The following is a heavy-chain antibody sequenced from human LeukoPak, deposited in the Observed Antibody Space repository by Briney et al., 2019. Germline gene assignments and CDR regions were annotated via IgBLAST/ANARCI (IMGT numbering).Heavy chain of an antibody. Sequence: PGGSLRLSCAASGFTFSSYWMHWARHTPGKGLVWVSRIKGDGSSTSYADSVKGRFTISRDNAKNTLYLQMNSLRAEDTAVYYCARDGYSFGHDFDYWGQGTLVTVSS. CDR1: GFTFSSYW. V-gene: IGHV3-74*01. CDR2: IKGDGSST. J-gene: IGHJ4*02. D-gene: IGHD5-18*01. CDR3: ARDGYSFGHDFDY.